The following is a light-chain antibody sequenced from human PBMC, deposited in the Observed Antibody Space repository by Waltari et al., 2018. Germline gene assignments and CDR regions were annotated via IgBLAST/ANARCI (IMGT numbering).Light chain of an antibody. V-gene: IGLV2-14*01. CDR1: SSAVGFYNY. J-gene: IGLJ3*02. CDR2: DVS. Sequence: QSALTQPASVSGSPGQSITISCYGTSSAVGFYNYVSWYQQHPGKAPKLIVYDVSERPSGVSDRFSGSKSGNTASLSISGLQAEDEAVYYCNSYTGSSSWVFGGGTKVTVL. CDR3: NSYTGSSSWV.